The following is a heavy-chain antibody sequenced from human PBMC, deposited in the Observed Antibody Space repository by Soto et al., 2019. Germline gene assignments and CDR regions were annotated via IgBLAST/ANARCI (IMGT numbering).Heavy chain of an antibody. CDR3: ARDQARAADTLMS. Sequence: PGGSLRLSCEASGFTFSDHTMHWVRQAPGKGLEWVAVIAYDESNKSYRDSVKGRFTISRDNSKNTLYLQMSSLRAEDTAVYFCARDQARAADTLMSWGQGTPVTVSS. D-gene: IGHD3-9*01. CDR2: IAYDESNK. V-gene: IGHV3-33*01. J-gene: IGHJ4*02. CDR1: GFTFSDHT.